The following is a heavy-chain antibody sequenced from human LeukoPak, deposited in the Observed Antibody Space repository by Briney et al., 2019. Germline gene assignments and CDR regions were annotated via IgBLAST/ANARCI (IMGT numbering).Heavy chain of an antibody. D-gene: IGHD3-10*01. J-gene: IGHJ5*02. V-gene: IGHV1-18*01. CDR3: ARGRRITMVLGVRPEWFDP. CDR2: ISAYNGNT. CDR1: GYTFTSYG. Sequence: ASVKVSCKASGYTFTSYGISWVRGAPGQGLEWMGWISAYNGNTNYAQKLQGRVTMTTDTSTSTAYMELRSLRSDDTAVYYCARGRRITMVLGVRPEWFDPWGQGTLVTVSS.